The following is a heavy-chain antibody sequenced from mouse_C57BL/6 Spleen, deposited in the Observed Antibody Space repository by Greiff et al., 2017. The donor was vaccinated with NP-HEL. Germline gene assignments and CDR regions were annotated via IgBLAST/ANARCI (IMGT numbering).Heavy chain of an antibody. D-gene: IGHD2-4*01. CDR2: ISDGGSYT. V-gene: IGHV5-4*01. CDR1: GFTFSSYA. Sequence: EVQLVESGGGLVKPGGSLKLSCAASGFTFSSYAMSWVRQTPEKRLEWVATISDGGSYTYYPDNVKGRFTISRDNAKNNLYLQMSHLKSEDTAMYYCAREGHDYDEGAWFAYWGQGTLVTVSA. CDR3: AREGHDYDEGAWFAY. J-gene: IGHJ3*01.